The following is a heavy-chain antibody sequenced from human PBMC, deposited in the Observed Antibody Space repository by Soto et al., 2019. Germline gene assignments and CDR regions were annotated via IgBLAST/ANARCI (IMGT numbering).Heavy chain of an antibody. J-gene: IGHJ3*01. Sequence: GESLKISCNASGYKFTTFWLDWVRQTPWKGLEWLGRIDPTDSFTNYSPPFEGHVTISVDRSISAAYLQWNALRASDTAIYYCARPASGGSRDAFDVWGQGTTVTVSS. CDR2: IDPTDSFT. CDR3: ARPASGGSRDAFDV. CDR1: GYKFTTFW. D-gene: IGHD2-15*01. V-gene: IGHV5-10-1*01.